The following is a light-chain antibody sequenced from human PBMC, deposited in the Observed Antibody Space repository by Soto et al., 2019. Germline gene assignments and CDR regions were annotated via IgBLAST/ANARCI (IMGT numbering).Light chain of an antibody. V-gene: IGKV1D-12*01. CDR3: QQANSFPIT. Sequence: DIQLTQSPSSVSASVGDRVTITCRASQAISNWLAWYQQKPGKAPKLLIYAASSCQSGVPSRFSGSGSGTNFTLTISSLQPEDFATCYCQQANSFPITFGQGTRLEIK. CDR2: AAS. J-gene: IGKJ5*01. CDR1: QAISNW.